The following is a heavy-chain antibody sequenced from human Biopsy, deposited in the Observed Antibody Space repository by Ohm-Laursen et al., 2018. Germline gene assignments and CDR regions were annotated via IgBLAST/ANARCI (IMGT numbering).Heavy chain of an antibody. D-gene: IGHD3-16*01. V-gene: IGHV4-59*08. CDR2: ISYSGST. Sequence: SDTLSLTCSVSGGSISSSYWSWIRQPPGKGLEWIGYISYSGSTSYNPSLKSRVTISADTSKNQLSLTLSSLTAADTVVYFCAKQWSYYESFTQHYRGDFDYWGQGTLVIVSS. CDR1: GGSISSSY. CDR3: AKQWSYYESFTQHYRGDFDY. J-gene: IGHJ4*02.